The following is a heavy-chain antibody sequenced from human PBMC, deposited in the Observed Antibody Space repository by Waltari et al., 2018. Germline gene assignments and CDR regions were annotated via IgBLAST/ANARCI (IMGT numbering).Heavy chain of an antibody. CDR3: ARTVRLRLGELSFDAFDI. CDR2: IIPILGTA. Sequence: QVQLVQSGAEVKKPGSSVKVSCKASGGTFSSYAISWVRQAPGQGLEWMGGIIPILGTANYAQKFQGRVTITADESTSTAYMELSSLRSEDTAVYYCARTVRLRLGELSFDAFDIWGQGTMVTVSS. J-gene: IGHJ3*02. CDR1: GGTFSSYA. V-gene: IGHV1-69*12. D-gene: IGHD3-16*02.